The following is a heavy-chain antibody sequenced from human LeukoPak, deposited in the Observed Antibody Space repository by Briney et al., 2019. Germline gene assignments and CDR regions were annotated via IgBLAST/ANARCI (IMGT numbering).Heavy chain of an antibody. V-gene: IGHV3-23*01. D-gene: IGHD2-15*01. Sequence: GGSLRLSCATSGFSFSSYAMSWVRQAPGKGLEWVSAMSSSDDGRYYAASVRGRSTISRDTSRSTLYLQMNSLRAEDAAVYYCAKAPVTSCRGAFCYPFDYWGQGTLVTVSS. J-gene: IGHJ4*02. CDR1: GFSFSSYA. CDR2: MSSSDDGR. CDR3: AKAPVTSCRGAFCYPFDY.